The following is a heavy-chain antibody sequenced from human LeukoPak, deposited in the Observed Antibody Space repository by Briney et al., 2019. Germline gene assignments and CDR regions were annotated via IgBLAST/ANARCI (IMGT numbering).Heavy chain of an antibody. Sequence: ASVTVSCKVSGYTLTELSMHRVRQAPGKGLEWMGGFDPEDGETIYAQKFQGRVTMTEDTSTDTAYMELSSLRSEDTAVYYCATYDGVAAAGWPFRFYFDYWGQGTLVTVSS. CDR3: ATYDGVAAAGWPFRFYFDY. V-gene: IGHV1-24*01. D-gene: IGHD6-13*01. J-gene: IGHJ4*02. CDR2: FDPEDGET. CDR1: GYTLTELS.